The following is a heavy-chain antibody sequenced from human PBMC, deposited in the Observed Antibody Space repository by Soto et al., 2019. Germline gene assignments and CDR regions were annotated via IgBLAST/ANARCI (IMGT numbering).Heavy chain of an antibody. CDR1: GGSISSSSYY. Sequence: QLQLQESGPGLVKPSETLSLTCTVSGGSISSSSYYWGWIRQPPGKGLEWIGSIYYSGSTYYNPSLKSRVTISVDTSKNQFSRKLSSVTAADTAVYYWARHLQADGYNYPAYFDYWGQGTLVTVSS. CDR3: ARHLQADGYNYPAYFDY. J-gene: IGHJ4*02. D-gene: IGHD5-12*01. CDR2: IYYSGST. V-gene: IGHV4-39*01.